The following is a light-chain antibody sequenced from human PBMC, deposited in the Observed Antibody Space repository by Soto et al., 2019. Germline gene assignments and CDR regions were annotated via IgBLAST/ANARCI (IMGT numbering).Light chain of an antibody. CDR2: DAS. CDR1: QSISNW. V-gene: IGKV1-5*02. Sequence: VHMTQSASTLSASVGDRVTIVCRASQSISNWLAWYQQKQGKAPKILIYDASSLESGVPSRFSGSGYGTEFNLTISGLLTEDFATYHCQQLNTLPFTFGQGTRLEIK. J-gene: IGKJ5*01. CDR3: QQLNTLPFT.